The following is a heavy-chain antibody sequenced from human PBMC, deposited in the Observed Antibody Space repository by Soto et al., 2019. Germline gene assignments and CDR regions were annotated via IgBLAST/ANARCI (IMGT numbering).Heavy chain of an antibody. Sequence: PSETLSLTCAVSGGSISSGGYSWRWIRQPPGKGLEWIGYIYHSGSTYYNPSLKSRVTISVDRSKNQFSLKLSSVTAADTAVYYCARGDSSGYPMDYWGQGTLVTVSS. V-gene: IGHV4-30-2*01. D-gene: IGHD3-22*01. CDR3: ARGDSSGYPMDY. J-gene: IGHJ4*02. CDR1: GGSISSGGYS. CDR2: IYHSGST.